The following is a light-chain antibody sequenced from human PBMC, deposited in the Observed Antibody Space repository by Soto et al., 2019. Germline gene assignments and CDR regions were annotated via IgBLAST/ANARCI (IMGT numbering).Light chain of an antibody. J-gene: IGLJ1*01. CDR3: XXXAGSXNPXX. CDR2: EVT. V-gene: IGLV2-8*01. CDR1: SGDIGGYDY. Sequence: QSALTQPPSASGSPGQSVTTSCTGTSGDIGGYDYVSWYQQHPGKAPKLMIYEVTKRPLGVPDRFSGSKSGNTASLTVSGLQAEDEADYYXXXXAGSXNPXXFXTGTKLTV.